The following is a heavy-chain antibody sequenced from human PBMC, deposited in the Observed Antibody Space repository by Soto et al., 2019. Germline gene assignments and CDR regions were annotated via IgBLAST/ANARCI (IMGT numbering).Heavy chain of an antibody. CDR3: ARDKGYCSSTSCYAPYFDY. Sequence: QVQLVESGGGLVKPGGSLRLSCAASGFTFSDYYMSWIRQAPGKGLEWVSYISSSGSTIYYADSVKGRFTISRDNAKNSLYLQMNSLRTEDTAVYYCARDKGYCSSTSCYAPYFDYWGQGTLVTVSS. CDR1: GFTFSDYY. J-gene: IGHJ4*02. D-gene: IGHD2-2*01. CDR2: ISSSGSTI. V-gene: IGHV3-11*01.